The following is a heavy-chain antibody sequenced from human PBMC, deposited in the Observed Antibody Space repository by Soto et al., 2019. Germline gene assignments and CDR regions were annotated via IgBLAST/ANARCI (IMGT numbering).Heavy chain of an antibody. J-gene: IGHJ4*02. D-gene: IGHD2-8*01. CDR1: GVTFSSHA. Sequence: GGSLRLACAASGVTFSSHAMGWLRQAPGAGPEWVAFVDGSGGDTSYADSVKGRFTISRDNSDNSLFLHMNSLIAEDTGRYFCAKEIFAAAYAPMSAFALGGKGTRVPVSS. CDR3: AKEIFAAAYAPMSAFAL. V-gene: IGHV3-23*01. CDR2: VDGSGGDT.